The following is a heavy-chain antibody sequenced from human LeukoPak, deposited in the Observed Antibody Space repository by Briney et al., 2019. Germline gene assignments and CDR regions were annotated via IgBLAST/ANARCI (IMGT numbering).Heavy chain of an antibody. V-gene: IGHV4-34*01. CDR3: ARGLEDRISIFGVVKFYYFDF. D-gene: IGHD3-3*01. CDR2: IDHSGSS. Sequence: SETLSLTCAVYGGSFSNYYWTWIRQPPGKGLEWIGEIDHSGSSHYNPSLKSRVSISVDTSKNQLSLKLSSVTAADTAVYYCARGLEDRISIFGVVKFYYFDFWGQGTLVTVSS. CDR1: GGSFSNYY. J-gene: IGHJ4*02.